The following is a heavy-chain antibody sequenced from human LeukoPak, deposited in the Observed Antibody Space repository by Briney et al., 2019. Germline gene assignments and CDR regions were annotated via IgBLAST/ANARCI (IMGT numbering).Heavy chain of an antibody. V-gene: IGHV3-30*04. CDR1: GFTFSSYA. CDR3: ARDGGYDFWSGYYQDY. CDR2: ISYDGSNK. J-gene: IGHJ4*02. Sequence: GGSLRLSCAASGFTFSSYAMSWVRQAPEKGLEWVAVISYDGSNKYYADSVKGRFTISRDNSKNTLYLQMNSLRAEDTAVYYCARDGGYDFWSGYYQDYWGQGTLVTVSS. D-gene: IGHD3-3*01.